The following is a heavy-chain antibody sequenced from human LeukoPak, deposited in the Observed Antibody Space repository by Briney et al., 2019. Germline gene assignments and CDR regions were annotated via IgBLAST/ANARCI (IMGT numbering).Heavy chain of an antibody. Sequence: ASVKVSCKASGYTFTGYYMHWVRQAPVQGLEWMGWINPNSGGTNYAQKFQGRVTMTRDTSISTAYMELSRLRSDDTAVYYCARGPATYYYDSSGYYPPHFDYWGQGTLVTVSS. D-gene: IGHD3-22*01. CDR3: ARGPATYYYDSSGYYPPHFDY. CDR2: INPNSGGT. CDR1: GYTFTGYY. V-gene: IGHV1-2*02. J-gene: IGHJ4*02.